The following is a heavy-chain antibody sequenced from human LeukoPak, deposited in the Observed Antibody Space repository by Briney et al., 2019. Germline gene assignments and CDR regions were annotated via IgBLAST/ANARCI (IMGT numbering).Heavy chain of an antibody. D-gene: IGHD2-2*01. J-gene: IGHJ4*02. CDR2: ISSSSTYI. CDR1: GFTFSSYS. CDR3: ASPGSALPGRPV. V-gene: IGHV3-21*06. Sequence: GGSLRLSCAASGFTFSSYSMNWVRQAPGKGLEWVSSISSSSTYIKYADSVKGRFTISRDNALNSVYLQMNSLRADDTAVYYCASPGSALPGRPVWGQGSLVTVSS.